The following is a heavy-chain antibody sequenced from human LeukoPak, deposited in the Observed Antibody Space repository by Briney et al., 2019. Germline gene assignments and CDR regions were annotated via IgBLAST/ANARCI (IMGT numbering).Heavy chain of an antibody. CDR2: ISGSGGST. D-gene: IGHD3-10*01. V-gene: IGHV3-23*01. CDR3: AKTTRGLWFGEFHYYYYMDV. CDR1: GFTFSSYG. J-gene: IGHJ6*03. Sequence: QPGGSLRLSCAASGFTFSSYGMSWVRQAPGKGLEWVSAISGSGGSTYYADSVKGRFTISRDNSKNTLYLQMNSLRAEDTAVYYCAKTTRGLWFGEFHYYYYMDVWGKGTTVTISS.